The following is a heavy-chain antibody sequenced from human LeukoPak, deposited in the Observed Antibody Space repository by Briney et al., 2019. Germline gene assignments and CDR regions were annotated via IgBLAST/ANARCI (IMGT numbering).Heavy chain of an antibody. CDR2: ISSSGSTI. V-gene: IGHV3-11*04. CDR1: GFTFSDYF. CDR3: AELGITMIGGV. Sequence: PGGSLRPSCAASGFTFSDYFMSWIRQAPGKGLEWLSHISSSGSTIYYADSVKGRITISRDNAKNSLYLQMNSLRAEDTAVYYCAELGITMIGGVWGKGTTVTISS. D-gene: IGHD3-10*02. J-gene: IGHJ6*04.